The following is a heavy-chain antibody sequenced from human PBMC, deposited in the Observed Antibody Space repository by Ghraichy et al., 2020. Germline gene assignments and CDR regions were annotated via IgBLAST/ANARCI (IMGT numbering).Heavy chain of an antibody. V-gene: IGHV4-34*01. CDR2: INHSGST. Sequence: SETLSLTCAVYGGSFSGYYWSWIRQPPGKGLEWIGEINHSGSTNYNPSLKSRVTISVDTSKNQFSLKLSSVTAADTAVYYCARERRELYYYYYYGMDVWGQGTTVTVSS. J-gene: IGHJ6*02. D-gene: IGHD1-7*01. CDR1: GGSFSGYY. CDR3: ARERRELYYYYYYGMDV.